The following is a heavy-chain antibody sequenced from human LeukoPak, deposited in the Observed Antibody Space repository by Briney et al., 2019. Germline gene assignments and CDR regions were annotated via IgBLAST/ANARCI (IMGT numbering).Heavy chain of an antibody. CDR3: ARVPGPYTTSRFDY. J-gene: IGHJ4*02. D-gene: IGHD2-2*02. CDR2: IDPDSGGT. Sequence: ASVKVSCKTSGYTFTGYYLHWVRQAPGQGLEWMGRIDPDSGGTHYAQKFQVRVTVTRHTSITTVYMELSGLTSDDTAVYYCARVPGPYTTSRFDYWGQGTLVTVSS. CDR1: GYTFTGYY. V-gene: IGHV1-2*02.